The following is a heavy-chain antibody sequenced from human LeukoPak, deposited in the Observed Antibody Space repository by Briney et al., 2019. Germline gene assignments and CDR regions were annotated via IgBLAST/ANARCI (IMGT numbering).Heavy chain of an antibody. V-gene: IGHV1-8*01. J-gene: IGHJ6*01. Sequence: SVKVSCKASGYTFTSYDINWVRQATGQELEWMGWMNPNSGNKGYAQKFQGRVTMTRNTSISTAYMELSSLRSEDTAVYYCARAYDKTPRYYYGMDVWGQGTRVTVSS. CDR3: ARAYDKTPRYYYGMDV. CDR1: GYTFTSYD. D-gene: IGHD3-3*01. CDR2: MNPNSGNK.